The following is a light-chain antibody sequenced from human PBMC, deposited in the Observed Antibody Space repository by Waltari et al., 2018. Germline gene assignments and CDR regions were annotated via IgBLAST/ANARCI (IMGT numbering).Light chain of an antibody. CDR1: QSVLYSSNNKNY. CDR3: QQYYSTLGT. V-gene: IGKV4-1*01. J-gene: IGKJ1*01. Sequence: DIVMTQSPDSLAVSLGERANINCKSSQSVLYSSNNKNYLAWYQQKPGQPPKLLIYWASTRESGVPDRFSGSGSGTDFTLTISSLQAEDVAVYYCQQYYSTLGTFGQGTKVEIK. CDR2: WAS.